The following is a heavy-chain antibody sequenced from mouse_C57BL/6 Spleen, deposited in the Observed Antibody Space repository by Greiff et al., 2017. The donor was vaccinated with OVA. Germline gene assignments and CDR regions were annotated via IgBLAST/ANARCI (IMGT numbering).Heavy chain of an antibody. CDR3: AHYDEHDD. D-gene: IGHD2-4*01. V-gene: IGHV14-2*01. Sequence: EVQLQQPGAELVKPGASVKLSCTASGFNITDYYMHWVKQRTEQGLEWIGRIDPDGGETKYAPKFQSKATITADTSSNTAYLQLSSLTSEDTAVYYCAHYDEHDDWGQGTTLTVSS. CDR2: IDPDGGET. J-gene: IGHJ2*01. CDR1: GFNITDYY.